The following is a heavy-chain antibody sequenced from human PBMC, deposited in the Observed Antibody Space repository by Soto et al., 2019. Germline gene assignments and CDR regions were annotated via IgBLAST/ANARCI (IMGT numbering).Heavy chain of an antibody. Sequence: PGGSLRLSCAASGFTFSSYGMHWVRQAPGKGLEWVAVISYDGSNKYYADSVKGRFTISRDNSKNTLYLQMNSLRAEDTAVYYCAKDAMVRGVNRSYYYYYGMDVWGQGTTVTVSS. CDR2: ISYDGSNK. CDR1: GFTFSSYG. V-gene: IGHV3-30*18. D-gene: IGHD3-10*01. J-gene: IGHJ6*02. CDR3: AKDAMVRGVNRSYYYYYGMDV.